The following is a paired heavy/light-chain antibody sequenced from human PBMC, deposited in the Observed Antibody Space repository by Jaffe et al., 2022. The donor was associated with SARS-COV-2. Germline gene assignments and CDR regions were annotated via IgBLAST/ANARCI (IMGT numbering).Light chain of an antibody. Sequence: QSALAQPASVSGSPGQSITISCTGTSSDVGNYNLVSWYQQHPGQAPKLMIYEGSKRPSGVSDRFSGSKSGNTASLTISGLQAEDEADYYCCSYAGRSTLVFGGGTKLTVL. J-gene: IGLJ3*02. CDR2: EGS. CDR1: SSDVGNYNL. V-gene: IGLV2-23*01. CDR3: CSYAGRSTLV.
Heavy chain of an antibody. D-gene: IGHD3-10*01. V-gene: IGHV4-39*01. CDR2: VYYSGTT. CDR3: ARKGPGGSYYYMDV. Sequence: QLQLQESGPGLVKPSETLSLTCTVSSGSISSSSSYWGWIRQPPGKGLEWIGSVYYSGTTYYNPSLKSRVTISVDTSKNQFSLKLSSVTAADTAVYFCARKGPGGSYYYMDVWGKGTTVTVSS. J-gene: IGHJ6*03. CDR1: SGSISSSSSY.